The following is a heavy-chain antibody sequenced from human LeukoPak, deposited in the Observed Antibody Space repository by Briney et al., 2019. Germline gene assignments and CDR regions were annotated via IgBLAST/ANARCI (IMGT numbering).Heavy chain of an antibody. J-gene: IGHJ4*02. CDR3: AKDYPPRNDILTGYYKGPYFDY. CDR2: ISGSGGST. D-gene: IGHD3-9*01. Sequence: GGSLRLSCAASGFTFSSYAMSWVRQAPGKGLEWVSAISGSGGSTHYADSVKGRFTISRDNSKNTLYLQMNSLRAEDTAVYYCAKDYPPRNDILTGYYKGPYFDYWGQGTLVTVSS. CDR1: GFTFSSYA. V-gene: IGHV3-23*01.